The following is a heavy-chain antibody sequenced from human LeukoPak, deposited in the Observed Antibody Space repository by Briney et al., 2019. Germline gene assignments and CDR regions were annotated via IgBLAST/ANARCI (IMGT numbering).Heavy chain of an antibody. Sequence: ASVKVSCKASGYTFTSYYMHWVRQAPGQGLEWMGIINLSGGSTSYEQKFQGRVTMARDMSTSTVYMELSRQRYEDTAVYYCARGGVVVPAADIPYFDYWGQGTLVTVSS. J-gene: IGHJ4*02. CDR1: GYTFTSYY. CDR2: INLSGGST. D-gene: IGHD2-2*01. CDR3: ARGGVVVPAADIPYFDY. V-gene: IGHV1-46*01.